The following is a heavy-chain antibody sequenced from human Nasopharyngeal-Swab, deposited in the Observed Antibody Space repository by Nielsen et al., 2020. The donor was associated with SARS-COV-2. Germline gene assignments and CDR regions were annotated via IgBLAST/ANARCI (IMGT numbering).Heavy chain of an antibody. D-gene: IGHD2-2*01. Sequence: LSLTCAASGFTFSSYAMSWVRQAPGKGLEWVSAISGSGGSTYYADSVKGRFTISRDNSKNTLYLQMNSLRAEDTAVYYCAKATLGYCSSTSCYEGAYYYYGMDVWGQGTTVTVSS. V-gene: IGHV3-23*01. CDR3: AKATLGYCSSTSCYEGAYYYYGMDV. CDR2: ISGSGGST. J-gene: IGHJ6*02. CDR1: GFTFSSYA.